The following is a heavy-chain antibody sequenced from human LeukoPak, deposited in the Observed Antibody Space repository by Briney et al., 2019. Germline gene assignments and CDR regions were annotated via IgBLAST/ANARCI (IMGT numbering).Heavy chain of an antibody. V-gene: IGHV3-21*01. CDR3: ARDGKPGGSKRRGYYYYYYMDV. CDR1: AFSLNAYN. D-gene: IGHD1-26*01. Sequence: PGGSLRLSCAASAFSLNAYNMNWVRQAPGKGLEWVSSISYTGTYIYYTDSVKGRFTISRDNAKNSLYLQMNSLRAEDTAVYYCARDGKPGGSKRRGYYYYYYMDVWGKGTTVTVSS. J-gene: IGHJ6*03. CDR2: ISYTGTYI.